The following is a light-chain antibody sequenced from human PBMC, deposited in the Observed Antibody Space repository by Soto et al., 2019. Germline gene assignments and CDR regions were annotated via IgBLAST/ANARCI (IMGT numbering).Light chain of an antibody. Sequence: GYRVTITCRAGQSISSWLAWYQQRPGKAPNLLMYDASILESGVPSRFSGSGSGTEFTLTISSLQPDDFATYYCQQYNAYPWTFGQGTKVEIK. CDR1: QSISSW. V-gene: IGKV1-5*01. J-gene: IGKJ1*01. CDR2: DAS. CDR3: QQYNAYPWT.